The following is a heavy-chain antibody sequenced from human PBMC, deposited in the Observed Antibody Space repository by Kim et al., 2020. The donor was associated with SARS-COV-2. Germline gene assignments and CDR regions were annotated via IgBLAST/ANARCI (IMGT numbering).Heavy chain of an antibody. V-gene: IGHV3-21*01. J-gene: IGHJ6*02. Sequence: GGSLRLSCAASGFTFSSYSMNWVRQAPGKGLEWVSSISSSSSYIYYADSVKGRFTISRDNAKNSLYLQMNSLRAEDTAVYYCARGRSPYDISYYYYGMDVWGQGTTVTVSS. CDR3: ARGRSPYDISYYYYGMDV. CDR2: ISSSSSYI. D-gene: IGHD3-9*01. CDR1: GFTFSSYS.